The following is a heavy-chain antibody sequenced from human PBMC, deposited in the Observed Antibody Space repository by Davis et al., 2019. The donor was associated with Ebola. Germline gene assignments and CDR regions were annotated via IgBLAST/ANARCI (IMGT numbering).Heavy chain of an antibody. CDR3: ARGGDYSYYYYYGMDV. CDR1: GFTFSDYY. D-gene: IGHD4-17*01. Sequence: GGSLRLSCAASGFTFSDYYMSWIRQAPGKGLEWVSYISSSGSTIYYADSVKGRFTISRDNAKNSLYLQMNSLRAEDTAVYYCARGGDYSYYYYYGMDVWGQGTTVTVSS. V-gene: IGHV3-11*01. CDR2: ISSSGSTI. J-gene: IGHJ6*02.